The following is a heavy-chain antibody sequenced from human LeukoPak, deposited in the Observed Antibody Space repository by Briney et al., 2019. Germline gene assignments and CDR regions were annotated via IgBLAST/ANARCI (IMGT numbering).Heavy chain of an antibody. Sequence: GGSLRLSCAASGFTFSNYWMSWVRQAPGKGLEWVGRIKSKTDGGTTDYAAPVKGRFTISRDDSKNTLYLQMNSLKTEDTAVYYCTTTLDDYEATFDYWGQGTLVTVSS. J-gene: IGHJ4*02. CDR3: TTTLDDYEATFDY. CDR2: IKSKTDGGTT. V-gene: IGHV3-15*01. CDR1: GFTFSNYW. D-gene: IGHD4-17*01.